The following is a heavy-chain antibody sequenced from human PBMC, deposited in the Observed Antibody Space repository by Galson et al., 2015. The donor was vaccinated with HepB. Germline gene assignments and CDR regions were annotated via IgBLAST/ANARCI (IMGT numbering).Heavy chain of an antibody. V-gene: IGHV3-48*01. CDR2: ISSSSDSI. CDR1: GSTFSSYN. Sequence: SLRLSCAASGSTFSSYNMNWVRQAPGKGLEWISYISSSSDSIYYADCVKGRFTISRDNAENSLFLQMNSLRPEDTAVYFCARDDYDNSAYPYWGQGTLVTVSS. D-gene: IGHD3-22*01. CDR3: ARDDYDNSAYPY. J-gene: IGHJ4*02.